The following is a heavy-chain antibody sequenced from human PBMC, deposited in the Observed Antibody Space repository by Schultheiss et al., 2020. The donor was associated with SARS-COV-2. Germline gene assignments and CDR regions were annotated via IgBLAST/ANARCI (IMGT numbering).Heavy chain of an antibody. CDR3: TTVIPYSDDY. J-gene: IGHJ4*02. CDR2: ISYDGSNK. CDR1: GFTFSDYY. D-gene: IGHD6-13*01. Sequence: GGSLRLSCAASGFTFSDYYMSWIRQAPGKGLEWVAVISYDGSNKYYADSVKGRFTISRDNDKKSLYLQMNSLKTEDTAVYYCTTVIPYSDDYWGQGTLVTVSS. V-gene: IGHV3-30-3*01.